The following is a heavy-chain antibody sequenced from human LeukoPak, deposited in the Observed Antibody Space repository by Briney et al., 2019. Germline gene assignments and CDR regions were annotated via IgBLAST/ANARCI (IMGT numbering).Heavy chain of an antibody. V-gene: IGHV1-46*01. CDR2: INPSGGST. J-gene: IGHJ5*02. Sequence: GASVKVSCKASGYTFTSYYMHWVRQAPGQGLEWMGIINPSGGSTSYAQKFQGRVTITTDESTSTAYMELSSLRSEDTAVYYCARVYYYGSGSYWNNWFDPWGQGTLVTVSS. CDR3: ARVYYYGSGSYWNNWFDP. D-gene: IGHD3-10*01. CDR1: GYTFTSYY.